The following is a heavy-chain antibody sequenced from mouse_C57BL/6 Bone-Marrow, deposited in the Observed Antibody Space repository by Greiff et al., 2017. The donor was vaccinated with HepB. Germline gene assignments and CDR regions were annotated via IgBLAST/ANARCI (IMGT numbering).Heavy chain of an antibody. CDR3: AKVDGWYFDV. J-gene: IGHJ1*03. D-gene: IGHD1-1*01. CDR1: GYTFTSYD. CDR2: IYPRDGST. Sequence: QVQLKESGPELVKPGASVKLSCKASGYTFTSYDINWVKQRPGQGLEWIGWIYPRDGSTKYNEKFKGKATLTVDTSSSTAYMELHSLTSEDSAVYFCAKVDGWYFDVWGTGTTVTVSS. V-gene: IGHV1-85*01.